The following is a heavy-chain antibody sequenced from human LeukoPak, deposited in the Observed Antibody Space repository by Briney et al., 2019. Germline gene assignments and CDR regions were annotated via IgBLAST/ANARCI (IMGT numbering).Heavy chain of an antibody. D-gene: IGHD1-26*01. J-gene: IGHJ4*02. CDR2: INPNIGGT. Sequence: ASVKVSCKTSGYTFTDYYMHWVRQAPGQGLEWMGRINPNIGGTNFAQKFQGRVTMTRDTSISTAYMKLSRLRSDDTAVYYCARATSGIVGAPTDYWGQGTLVTVTS. CDR3: ARATSGIVGAPTDY. V-gene: IGHV1-2*06. CDR1: GYTFTDYY.